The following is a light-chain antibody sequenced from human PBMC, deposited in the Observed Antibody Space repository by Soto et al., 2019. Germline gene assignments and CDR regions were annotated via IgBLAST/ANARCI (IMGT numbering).Light chain of an antibody. CDR2: AAS. J-gene: IGKJ5*01. Sequence: DFQMTQSPYSLSASVGDRVTITCRASQSITYLNWYQQKPGKAPKLLIYAASSLQSGVPSRFSGSGSETEFTLTISRLQPDDFATYFCHSRAFGQGTRLEIK. V-gene: IGKV1-39*01. CDR1: QSITY. CDR3: HSRA.